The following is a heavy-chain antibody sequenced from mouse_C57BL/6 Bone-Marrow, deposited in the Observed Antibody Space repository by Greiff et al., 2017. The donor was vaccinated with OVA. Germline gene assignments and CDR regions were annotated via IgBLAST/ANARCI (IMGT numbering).Heavy chain of an antibody. D-gene: IGHD3-2*02. Sequence: EVKLQQSGPELVKPGASVKMSCKASGYTFTDYNMHWVKQSHGKSLEWIGYINPNNGGTSYNQKFKGKATLTVNKSSSTAYMELRSLTSEDSAVYYCARSGGSGFFAYWGQGTLVTVSA. CDR2: INPNNGGT. V-gene: IGHV1-22*01. CDR1: GYTFTDYN. CDR3: ARSGGSGFFAY. J-gene: IGHJ3*01.